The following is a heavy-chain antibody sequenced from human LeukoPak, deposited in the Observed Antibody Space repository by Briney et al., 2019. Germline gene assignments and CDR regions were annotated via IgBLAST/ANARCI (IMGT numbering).Heavy chain of an antibody. CDR2: ISGSGGST. CDR1: GFTFSSYA. Sequence: GRSLRLSCAASGFTFSSYAMSWVRQAPGKGLEWVSAISGSGGSTYYADSVKGRFTISRDNSKNTLYLQMNSLRAEDTAVYYCANIAGYSYGFGYYFDYWGQGTLVTVSS. D-gene: IGHD5-18*01. CDR3: ANIAGYSYGFGYYFDY. V-gene: IGHV3-23*01. J-gene: IGHJ4*02.